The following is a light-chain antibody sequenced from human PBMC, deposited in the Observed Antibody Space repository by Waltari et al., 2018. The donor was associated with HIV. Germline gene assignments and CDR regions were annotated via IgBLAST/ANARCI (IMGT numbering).Light chain of an antibody. V-gene: IGLV1-40*01. J-gene: IGLJ3*02. CDR2: ADI. Sequence: QSVLTQPPSVSGAPGQRVTISCTGGSSNIGAGYDVHWYQHLPGTAPKLLIYADINRPSGVPYRFSGSKSGTAASLAITGLQTEDEADYYCQSYDSSLSGWVFGEGTKLTVL. CDR3: QSYDSSLSGWV. CDR1: SSNIGAGYD.